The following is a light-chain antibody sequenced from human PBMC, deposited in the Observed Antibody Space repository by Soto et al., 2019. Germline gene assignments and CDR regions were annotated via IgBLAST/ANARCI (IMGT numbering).Light chain of an antibody. CDR1: QSVRSY. CDR3: QQYNNWPLT. J-gene: IGKJ4*01. CDR2: DAS. V-gene: IGKV3D-15*01. Sequence: EIVLTQSPGTLSLSPGERATLSCRASQSVRSYLAWYQHKHGQAPRLLIYDASNRATGIPARFSGSGSGTEFTLTISSLQSEDFAVYYCQQYNNWPLTFGGGTKVDIK.